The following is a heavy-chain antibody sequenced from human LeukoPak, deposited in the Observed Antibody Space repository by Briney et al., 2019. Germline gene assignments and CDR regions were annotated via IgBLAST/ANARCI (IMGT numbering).Heavy chain of an antibody. D-gene: IGHD5-18*01. CDR3: ASSIQLWEYYFDY. CDR1: GGSISSSSYY. Sequence: PSETLSLTCTVSGGSISSSSYYWGWIRQPPGKGLEWIGSIYYSGSTYYNPSLKSRVTISVDTSKNQFSLKLSSVTAADTAVYYCASSIQLWEYYFDYWGQGTLVTVSS. J-gene: IGHJ4*02. V-gene: IGHV4-39*07. CDR2: IYYSGST.